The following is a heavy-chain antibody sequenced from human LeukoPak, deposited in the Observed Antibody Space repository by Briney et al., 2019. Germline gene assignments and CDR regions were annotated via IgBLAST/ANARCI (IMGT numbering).Heavy chain of an antibody. V-gene: IGHV4-61*02. D-gene: IGHD2-2*01. CDR1: GGSISSGSYY. CDR3: ARSGKYCSSTSCYRKFDY. J-gene: IGHJ4*02. CDR2: IYTSGST. Sequence: SQTLSLTCTVSGGSISSGSYYWGWLRQPAGKGLEWFGRIYTSGSTNYNPSLKSRVTISVDTSKNQFSLKLSSVTAADTAVYYCARSGKYCSSTSCYRKFDYWGQGTLVTVSS.